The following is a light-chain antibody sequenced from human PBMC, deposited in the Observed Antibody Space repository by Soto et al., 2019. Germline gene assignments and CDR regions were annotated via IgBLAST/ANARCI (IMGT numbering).Light chain of an antibody. Sequence: DIVLTQSPGTLSLSPGERATLACRSIQSVSSSYLAWYQQKPGQAPRLLIYGASSRATGIPDRFSGSGSGTDFTLTISRLEPEDFAVYYCQQYGSSPLSTFGQGTRLEI. CDR1: QSVSSSY. V-gene: IGKV3-20*01. CDR2: GAS. J-gene: IGKJ5*01. CDR3: QQYGSSPLST.